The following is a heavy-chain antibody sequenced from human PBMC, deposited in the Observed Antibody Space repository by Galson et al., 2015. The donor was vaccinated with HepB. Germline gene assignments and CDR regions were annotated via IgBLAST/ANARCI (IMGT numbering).Heavy chain of an antibody. CDR1: GGTFSSYT. CDR3: ARGDNYYWYFDL. CDR2: IIPILGIA. D-gene: IGHD5-24*01. V-gene: IGHV1-69*02. Sequence: SVKVSCKASGGTFSSYTISWVRQAPGQGLEWMGRIIPILGIANYAQKFQGRVTITADKSTSTAYMELSSLRSEDTAVYYCARGDNYYWYFDLWGRGTLVTVSS. J-gene: IGHJ2*01.